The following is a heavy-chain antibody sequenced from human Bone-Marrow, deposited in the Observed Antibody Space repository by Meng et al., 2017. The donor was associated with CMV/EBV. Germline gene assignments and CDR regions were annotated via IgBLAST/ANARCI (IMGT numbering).Heavy chain of an antibody. D-gene: IGHD6-25*01. CDR2: FIPISGAT. CDR3: ARMGIGAAKNWFDP. J-gene: IGHJ5*02. CDR1: GGVFSTYA. Sequence: SVKVSCKTSGGVFSTYAINWVRQAPGQGLEWMGGFIPISGATKRAQKFQDRLTVTTDESTSTAYMELSSLRSEDTAVYYCARMGIGAAKNWFDPWGQGNLVTVSS. V-gene: IGHV1-69*05.